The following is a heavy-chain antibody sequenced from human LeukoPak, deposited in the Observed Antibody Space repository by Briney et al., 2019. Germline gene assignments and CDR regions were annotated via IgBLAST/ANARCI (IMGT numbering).Heavy chain of an antibody. D-gene: IGHD6-13*01. CDR2: IKSKTDGGTT. Sequence: GGSLRLSCAASGFTFSNAWMTWVRQAPGKGLEWVGRIKSKTDGGTTDYAAPVKGRFTISRDDSKNTLYLQMNSLKTEDTAVYYCTTDYGSWSVTGDSWGQGTLVTVSS. CDR3: TTDYGSWSVTGDS. V-gene: IGHV3-15*01. J-gene: IGHJ4*02. CDR1: GFTFSNAW.